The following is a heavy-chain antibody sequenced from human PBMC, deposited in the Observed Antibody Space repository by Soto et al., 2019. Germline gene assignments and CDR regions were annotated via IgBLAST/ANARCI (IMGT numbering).Heavy chain of an antibody. J-gene: IGHJ4*02. V-gene: IGHV3-64*02. Sequence: GGSLRLSCAASGFTFSSFHMNWVRQAPGKGLEYVSDISDNRGTIYYADSVKGRFTISRDNSKNTLYIQMGSLRAEDMAVYYCARGPSTVATWLDYWGQGTLVTVSS. D-gene: IGHD4-17*01. CDR2: ISDNRGTI. CDR3: ARGPSTVATWLDY. CDR1: GFTFSSFH.